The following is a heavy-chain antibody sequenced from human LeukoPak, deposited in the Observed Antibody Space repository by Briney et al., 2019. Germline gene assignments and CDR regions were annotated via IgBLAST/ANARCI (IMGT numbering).Heavy chain of an antibody. J-gene: IGHJ3*02. Sequence: GGSLRLSCAASGFTFNDYAMHWVRQAPGKGLEGVSGISWNSGSIDYADSVKGRFTISRDNAKNSLYLQMNSLRAEDMALYYCAKDFYDSSGYHNAFDIWGQGTMVTVSS. V-gene: IGHV3-9*03. CDR3: AKDFYDSSGYHNAFDI. CDR1: GFTFNDYA. CDR2: ISWNSGSI. D-gene: IGHD3-22*01.